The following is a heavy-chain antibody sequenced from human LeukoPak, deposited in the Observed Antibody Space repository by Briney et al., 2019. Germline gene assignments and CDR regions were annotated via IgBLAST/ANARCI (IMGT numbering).Heavy chain of an antibody. D-gene: IGHD5-18*01. V-gene: IGHV3-11*01. CDR1: GFTFSDYY. CDR2: ISSSGSTI. Sequence: GGSLRLSCAASGFTFSDYYMSWIRQAPGKGLEGVSYISSSGSTIYYADSVKGRFTISRDNAKNSLYLQMNSLRAEDTAVYYCARQNSYGSYYYYGMDVWGQGTMVTVSS. J-gene: IGHJ6*02. CDR3: ARQNSYGSYYYYGMDV.